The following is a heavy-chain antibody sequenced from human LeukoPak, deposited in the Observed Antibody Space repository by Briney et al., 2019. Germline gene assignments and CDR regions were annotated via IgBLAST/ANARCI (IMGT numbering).Heavy chain of an antibody. CDR2: INTDNGDESTT. CDR1: GFSLNDYW. D-gene: IGHD4-23*01. J-gene: IGHJ3*01. V-gene: IGHV3-74*01. Sequence: GGSLRLSCVASGFSLNDYWMHWVRQPPGKGLVWVSRINTDNGDESTTVYADSVKGRFTISKDTAKNTLYLQMNSLRVEDTAIYYCARDLYGGLLWGQGTMVTVSS. CDR3: ARDLYGGLL.